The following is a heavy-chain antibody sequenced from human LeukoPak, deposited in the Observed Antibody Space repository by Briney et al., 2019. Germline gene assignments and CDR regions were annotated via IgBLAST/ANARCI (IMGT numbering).Heavy chain of an antibody. Sequence: SETLSLTCTVTGGSISSYYWSWIRQPPGKGLEWIGYIYYSVSTNYNPSLKSRVTISVDTSKNQFSLNLYSVTAADTAVYYCARDCGGAFDIWGQGTMVTVSS. CDR2: IYYSVST. D-gene: IGHD4-23*01. J-gene: IGHJ3*02. CDR3: ARDCGGAFDI. V-gene: IGHV4-59*01. CDR1: GGSISSYY.